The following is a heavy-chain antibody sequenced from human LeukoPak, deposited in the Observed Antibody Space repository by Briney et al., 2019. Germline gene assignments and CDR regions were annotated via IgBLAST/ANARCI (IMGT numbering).Heavy chain of an antibody. D-gene: IGHD6-19*01. CDR1: GFTFSSYA. Sequence: GGSLRLSCAASGFTFSSYAMRWLRQAPGKGLEWVSCISGSGCSTYYADSVKGRFTISRDNSKNTLYLQMNSLRAEDTAVYYCARRSGKGVAGAFDYWGQGTLVTVSS. V-gene: IGHV3-23*01. J-gene: IGHJ4*02. CDR3: ARRSGKGVAGAFDY. CDR2: ISGSGCST.